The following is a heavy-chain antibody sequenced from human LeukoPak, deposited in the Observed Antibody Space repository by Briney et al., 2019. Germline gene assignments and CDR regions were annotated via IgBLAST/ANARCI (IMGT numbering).Heavy chain of an antibody. D-gene: IGHD6-13*01. V-gene: IGHV4-34*01. CDR3: ARWGIAAP. CDR2: INHSGST. CDR1: GGSFSGYY. J-gene: IGHJ5*02. Sequence: PSETLSLTCAVYGGSFSGYYGSWIRQPPGKGLEWIGEINHSGSTNYNPSLKSRVTISVDTSKNQFSLKLSSVTAADTAVYYCARWGIAAPWGQGTLVTVSS.